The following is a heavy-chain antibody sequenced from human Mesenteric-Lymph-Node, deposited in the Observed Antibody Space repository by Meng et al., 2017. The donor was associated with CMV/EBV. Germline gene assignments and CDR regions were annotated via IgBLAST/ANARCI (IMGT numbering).Heavy chain of an antibody. CDR2: IYYSGST. CDR1: GCSISSSSYY. V-gene: IGHV4-39*07. J-gene: IGHJ4*02. Sequence: QLQLQESGPVLVKPSETLSLTCTVPGCSISSSSYYWGWIRQPPGKGREWIGSIYYSGSTYYNPSLKSRVTISVDTSKNQFSLKLSSVTAADTAVYYCARGGDYYDSSGYNPFDYWGQGTLVTVSS. D-gene: IGHD3-22*01. CDR3: ARGGDYYDSSGYNPFDY.